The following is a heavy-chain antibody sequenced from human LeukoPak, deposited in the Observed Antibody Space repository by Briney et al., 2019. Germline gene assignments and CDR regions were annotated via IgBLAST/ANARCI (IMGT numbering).Heavy chain of an antibody. CDR3: ARVRSYSSSNHYYYMDV. D-gene: IGHD6-6*01. CDR1: GFTFSSYE. J-gene: IGHJ6*03. Sequence: GGSLRLSCAASGFTFSSYEMNWVRQAPGKGLEWVSYISSSGSTIYYADSVKGRFTISRDNAKNSLYLQMNSLRAEDTAVYYCARVRSYSSSNHYYYMDVWGKGTTVTVSS. CDR2: ISSSGSTI. V-gene: IGHV3-48*03.